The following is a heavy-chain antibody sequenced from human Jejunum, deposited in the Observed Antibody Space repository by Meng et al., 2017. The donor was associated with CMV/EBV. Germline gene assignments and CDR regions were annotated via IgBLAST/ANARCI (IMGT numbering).Heavy chain of an antibody. J-gene: IGHJ4*02. CDR3: ARDSLSGGSNF. Sequence: TVSGDSVSSRGHYWSWIRQPAGRGLEWIEYADYSGANYNSSLGSQVTISVGISKNQISLTMRSVTAADTAVYFCARDSLSGGSNFWGPGTLVTVSS. CDR1: GDSVSSRGHY. CDR2: ADYSGA. D-gene: IGHD2-15*01. V-gene: IGHV4-61*08.